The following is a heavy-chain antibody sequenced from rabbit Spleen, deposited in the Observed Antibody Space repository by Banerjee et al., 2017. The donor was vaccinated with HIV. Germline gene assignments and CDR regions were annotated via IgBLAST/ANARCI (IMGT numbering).Heavy chain of an antibody. CDR2: IYTGGSGGV. J-gene: IGHJ6*01. CDR3: ARDTSSSFSSYGMDL. Sequence: QEQLVESGGDLVKPGASLTLTCTASGFDLSNYYYIYWVRQAPGKGLRWIGCIYTGGSGGVYYASWTKGRFTISKTSSSTVTLQMTSLTAADTATYFCARDTSSSFSSYGMDLWGQGTLVTVS. D-gene: IGHD1-1*01. V-gene: IGHV1S45*01. CDR1: GFDLSNYYY.